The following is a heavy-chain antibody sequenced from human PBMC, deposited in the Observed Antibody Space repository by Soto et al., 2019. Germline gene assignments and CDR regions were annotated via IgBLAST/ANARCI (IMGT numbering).Heavy chain of an antibody. J-gene: IGHJ4*02. CDR3: ARHAVHSSGFTVY. Sequence: SETLSLTCTVSGGSISSSSYYWGWIRQPPGKGLEWIGSIYYSGSTYYNPSLKSRVTISVDTSKNPFSLKLSSVTAADTAVYYCARHAVHSSGFTVYWGQGTLVTVSS. CDR1: GGSISSSSYY. D-gene: IGHD6-19*01. V-gene: IGHV4-39*01. CDR2: IYYSGST.